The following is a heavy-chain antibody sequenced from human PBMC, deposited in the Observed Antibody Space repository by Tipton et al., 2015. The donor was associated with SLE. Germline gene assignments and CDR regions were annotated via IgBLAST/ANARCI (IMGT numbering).Heavy chain of an antibody. CDR3: AREQQLAGDYYYYMDV. V-gene: IGHV3-48*03. J-gene: IGHJ6*03. Sequence: SLRLSCAASGFTFSSYEMNWVRQAPGKGLEWVSYISSSGSTIYYADSVKGRFTISRDNAKNSLYLQMNSLRAEDTAVYYCAREQQLAGDYYYYMDVWGKGTTVTVSS. CDR1: GFTFSSYE. CDR2: ISSSGSTI. D-gene: IGHD6-6*01.